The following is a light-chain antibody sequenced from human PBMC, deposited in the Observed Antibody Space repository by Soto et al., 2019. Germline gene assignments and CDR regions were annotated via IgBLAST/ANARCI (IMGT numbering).Light chain of an antibody. CDR2: DAS. V-gene: IGKV3-15*01. CDR3: QQYKNWGT. Sequence: EIPMTQSPATLSVSPGERATLSCRVSQSVDNDLAWYQHKPGQAPRLLIYDASVRATDIPTRFSGSGSGTEFTLTISSLQSDDFAVYYCQQYKNWGTFGQGTKVEIK. J-gene: IGKJ1*01. CDR1: QSVDND.